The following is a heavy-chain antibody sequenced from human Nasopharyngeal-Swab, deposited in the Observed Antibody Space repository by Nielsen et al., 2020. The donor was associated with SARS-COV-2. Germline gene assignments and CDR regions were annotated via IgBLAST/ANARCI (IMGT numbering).Heavy chain of an antibody. Sequence: GESLKISCNASGYIFPTYWITWVRQMSGKGLEWIGRIDSSDSYSLYSPSFQGHVTFSADKSTSTASLEWISLKSSDTAMYYCVGHSSTGTYAFANWGQGTLVTVSS. V-gene: IGHV5-10-1*01. D-gene: IGHD1-1*01. CDR1: GYIFPTYW. CDR3: VGHSSTGTYAFAN. J-gene: IGHJ4*02. CDR2: IDSSDSYS.